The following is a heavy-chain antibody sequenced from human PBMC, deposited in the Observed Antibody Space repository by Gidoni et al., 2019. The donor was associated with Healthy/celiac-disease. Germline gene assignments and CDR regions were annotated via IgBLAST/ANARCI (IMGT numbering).Heavy chain of an antibody. CDR2: ISYDGSNK. CDR1: GFPFRRSA. V-gene: IGHV3-30-3*01. D-gene: IGHD6-13*01. Sequence: QVQLVESGGGVVQPVRSLRPPCAASGFPFRRSAMHWVRQAPGKGLEWVAVISYDGSNKYYADSVKGRFTISRDNSKNTLYLQMNSLRAEDTAVYYCARDKGGGAAAGPGWFDPWGQGTLVTVSS. J-gene: IGHJ5*02. CDR3: ARDKGGGAAAGPGWFDP.